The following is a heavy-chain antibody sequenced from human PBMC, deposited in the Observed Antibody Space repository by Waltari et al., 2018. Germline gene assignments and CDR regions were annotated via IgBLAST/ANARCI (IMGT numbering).Heavy chain of an antibody. J-gene: IGHJ6*03. CDR1: GGSCSGYY. V-gene: IGHV4-34*01. CDR3: ARETPGAYGSKAKKYYFYMDV. Sequence: QVQLQQWGAGLLKPSETLSLTCAVDGGSCSGYYWSWIRQPPGTGLEWIGEINHSGSTNYNPSLKMRVTISVDTSQNQFSLKLSPVTAADTAVYYCARETPGAYGSKAKKYYFYMDVWGKVTTVSVSS. D-gene: IGHD3-10*01. CDR2: INHSGST.